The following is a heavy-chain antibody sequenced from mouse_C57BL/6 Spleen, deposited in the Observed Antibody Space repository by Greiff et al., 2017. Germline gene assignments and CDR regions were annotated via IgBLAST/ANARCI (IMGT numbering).Heavy chain of an antibody. J-gene: IGHJ4*01. Sequence: EVQGVESGGGLVKPGGSLKLSCAASGFTFSSYAMSWVRQTPEKRLEWVATISDGGSYTYYPDNVKGRFTISRDNAKNNLYLQMSHLKSEDTAMYYCARDNYSNWGYAMDYGGQGTSVTVSS. CDR3: ARDNYSNWGYAMDY. CDR2: ISDGGSYT. D-gene: IGHD2-5*01. V-gene: IGHV5-4*01. CDR1: GFTFSSYA.